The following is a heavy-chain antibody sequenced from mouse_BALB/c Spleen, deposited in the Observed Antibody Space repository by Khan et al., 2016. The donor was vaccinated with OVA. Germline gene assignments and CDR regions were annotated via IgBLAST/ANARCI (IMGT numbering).Heavy chain of an antibody. V-gene: IGHV2-6-7*01. Sequence: QVQLKESGPGLVAPSQSLSITCTVSGFSLTGYGVNWVRQPPGKGLEWLGMLWGDGSTDYTSALKSRLSISKDNSKSQVFLKMNSLQTDDTARYYCARELRLGGFAYWGQGTLVTVSA. CDR2: LWGDGST. CDR1: GFSLTGYG. D-gene: IGHD1-2*01. J-gene: IGHJ3*01. CDR3: ARELRLGGFAY.